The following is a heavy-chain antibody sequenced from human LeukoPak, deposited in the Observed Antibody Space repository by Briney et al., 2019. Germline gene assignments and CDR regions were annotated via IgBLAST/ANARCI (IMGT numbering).Heavy chain of an antibody. V-gene: IGHV3-11*01. Sequence: GGSLRLSCAASGFTFSDYYMSWIRQAPGKGLEWVSYISSSGSTIYYADSVKGRFTISRDNAKNSLYLQMNSLRAEDTAVYYCATYSGHGILDAFDIWGQGTMVTVSS. CDR2: ISSSGSTI. CDR1: GFTFSDYY. CDR3: ATYSGHGILDAFDI. J-gene: IGHJ3*02. D-gene: IGHD3-10*01.